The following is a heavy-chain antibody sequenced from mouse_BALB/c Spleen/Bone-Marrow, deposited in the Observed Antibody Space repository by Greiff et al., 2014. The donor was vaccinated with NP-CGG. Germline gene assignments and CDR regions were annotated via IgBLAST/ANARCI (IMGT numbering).Heavy chain of an antibody. J-gene: IGHJ2*01. V-gene: IGHV5-17*02. CDR1: GFTFSSFG. CDR2: IGSGSSTI. CDR3: ARMYFDY. Sequence: EVKLMESGGGLVQPGGSRKLSCAASGFTFSSFGMHWVRQAPEKGLEWVAYIGSGSSTIYYADTVKGRFTISRDNPKNTLFLQMTSLRSEDTAMYYCARMYFDYWGQGTTLTVSS.